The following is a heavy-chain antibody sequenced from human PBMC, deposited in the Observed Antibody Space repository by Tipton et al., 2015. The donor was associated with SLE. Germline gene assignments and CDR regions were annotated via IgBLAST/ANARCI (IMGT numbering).Heavy chain of an antibody. CDR1: GGSINSYY. Sequence: TLSLTCTVSGGSINSYYWSWIRQPPGKGLEWIGNIYYSGSTNYNPSLKSRVTISVDTPKNQFSLKLSSVTAADTAVYYCARGGSIAVAGEAFDIWGQGTMVTVSS. CDR2: IYYSGST. D-gene: IGHD6-19*01. J-gene: IGHJ3*02. CDR3: ARGGSIAVAGEAFDI. V-gene: IGHV4-59*12.